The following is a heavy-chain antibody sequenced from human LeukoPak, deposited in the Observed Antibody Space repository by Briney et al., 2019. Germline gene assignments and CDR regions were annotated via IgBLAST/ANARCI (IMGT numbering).Heavy chain of an antibody. D-gene: IGHD6-19*01. CDR3: ARNPRLDTYYYGMDV. CDR2: ISGSGTYT. V-gene: IGHV3-21*04. J-gene: IGHJ6*02. CDR1: GFTFSSYD. Sequence: GGSLRLSCAASGFTFSSYDMIWVRQAPGKGLEWVSSISGSGTYTYYADSVKGRFTISRDNAKNSLYLQMNSLRAEDTAVYYCARNPRLDTYYYGMDVWGQGTTVTVSS.